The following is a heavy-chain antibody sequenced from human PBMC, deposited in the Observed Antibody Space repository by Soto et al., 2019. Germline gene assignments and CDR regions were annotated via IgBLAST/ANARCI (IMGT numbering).Heavy chain of an antibody. D-gene: IGHD2-8*02. CDR3: IVDVANGGVYVPIDH. CDR2: IKSKADGETT. J-gene: IGHJ4*02. Sequence: EEQVVESGGGLVKPGGSLRLSCVVSGFSFNSAWMIWVRQAPGKGLEWVGRIKSKADGETTDYAAPVKGRFAISRDXSKXTVYLRMNSLKTEDTAMYYCIVDVANGGVYVPIDHWGQGTLVTVS. CDR1: GFSFNSAW. V-gene: IGHV3-15*01.